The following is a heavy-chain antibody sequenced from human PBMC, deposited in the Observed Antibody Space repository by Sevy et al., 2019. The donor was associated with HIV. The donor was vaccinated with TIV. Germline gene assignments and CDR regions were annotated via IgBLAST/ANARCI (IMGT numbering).Heavy chain of an antibody. CDR2: IIPIFGTA. Sequence: ASVKVSCKASGGTFSSYAISWVRQAPGQGLEWMGGIIPIFGTANYAQKFQGRVTITADESTSTAYMELSSLRSEDTAVYYCARAGDYSKHYYYHYMDLWDKGTTVTVSS. J-gene: IGHJ6*03. CDR1: GGTFSSYA. D-gene: IGHD4-4*01. V-gene: IGHV1-69*13. CDR3: ARAGDYSKHYYYHYMDL.